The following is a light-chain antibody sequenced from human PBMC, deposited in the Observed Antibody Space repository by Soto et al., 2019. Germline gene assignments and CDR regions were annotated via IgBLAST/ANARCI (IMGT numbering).Light chain of an antibody. V-gene: IGKV3-20*01. CDR1: QSVSGSY. CDR3: QQYGSSPPYT. Sequence: EIVLTQSPGTLSLSPGERATLSCRASQSVSGSYLAWYQQKPGQSPRLLIYGASDRATGIPDRFSGSGSGTVFTLTISRVEPEDFALYYCQQYGSSPPYTFGQGTRLEIK. CDR2: GAS. J-gene: IGKJ2*01.